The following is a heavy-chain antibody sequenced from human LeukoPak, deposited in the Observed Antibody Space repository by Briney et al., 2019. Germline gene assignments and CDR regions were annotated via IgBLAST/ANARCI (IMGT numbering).Heavy chain of an antibody. CDR3: ARLGPSVEASGSYFPRINYYYYYMDV. Sequence: PSETLSLTCTVSGVSISSSNSYWGWIRQPPGKGLEWIGSIYYSGNTYYNASLKSQVSISIDTSKNQFSLRLTSVTAADTAVYYCARLGPSVEASGSYFPRINYYYYYMDVWGKGTTVTISS. CDR2: IYYSGNT. CDR1: GVSISSSNSY. D-gene: IGHD1-26*01. J-gene: IGHJ6*03. V-gene: IGHV4-39*01.